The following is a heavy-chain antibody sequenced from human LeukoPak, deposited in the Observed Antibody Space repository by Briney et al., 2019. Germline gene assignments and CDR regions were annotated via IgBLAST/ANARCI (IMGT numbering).Heavy chain of an antibody. Sequence: SETLSLACTVSGGSVNSYYWSWIRQPPGKGLEWIGYTYYSGSTNYNPSVKSRVTISVDTSKNQFSLKLSSVTAADTAVYYCARGGDYEEYFQHWGQGTLVTVSS. CDR1: GGSVNSYY. J-gene: IGHJ1*01. CDR2: TYYSGST. V-gene: IGHV4-59*02. CDR3: ARGGDYEEYFQH. D-gene: IGHD4-17*01.